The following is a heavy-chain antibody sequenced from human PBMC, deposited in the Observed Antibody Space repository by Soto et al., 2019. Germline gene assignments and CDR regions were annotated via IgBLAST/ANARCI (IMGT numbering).Heavy chain of an antibody. CDR2: ISGDNGNT. CDR1: AYTFTNCA. CDR3: ATGLLGYCSGGSCYSDS. Sequence: QVQLVQSGAEVKKPGASVRVSCQTSAYTFTNCAVSWVRQAPGQGLEWMGWISGDNGNTIYAQKFQGRVTMTTDTSTRKAYMELRSLRSDDTAVYYCATGLLGYCSGGSCYSDSWGQGTLVTVSS. D-gene: IGHD2-15*01. J-gene: IGHJ4*02. V-gene: IGHV1-18*01.